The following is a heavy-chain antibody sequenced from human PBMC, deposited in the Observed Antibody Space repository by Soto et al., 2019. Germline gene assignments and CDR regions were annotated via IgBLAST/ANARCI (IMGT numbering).Heavy chain of an antibody. CDR2: INWNSGSI. J-gene: IGHJ1*01. CDR1: GFTFDDYA. V-gene: IGHV3-9*01. CDR3: VKDESINWYSGHFRH. D-gene: IGHD6-13*01. Sequence: SGGSLRLSCAASGFTFDDYAMHWVRQVPGKGLEWVSGINWNSGSIGYGDSVKGRFAISRDNAKNSLHLQMNSLSAADTAFYYCVKDESINWYSGHFRHWGQGTLVTVSS.